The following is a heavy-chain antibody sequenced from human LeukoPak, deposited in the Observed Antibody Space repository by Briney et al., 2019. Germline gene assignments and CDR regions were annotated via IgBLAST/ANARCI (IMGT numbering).Heavy chain of an antibody. CDR3: ARYEAVAGVFDY. CDR1: GGSISSGSYY. J-gene: IGHJ4*02. D-gene: IGHD6-19*01. CDR2: IYTSGST. Sequence: PSQTLSLTCTVSGGSISSGSYYWSWIRQPAGKGLEWIGRIYTSGSTNYNPSLKSRVTISVDTSKNQFSLKLSSVTAADTAVYYCARYEAVAGVFDYWGQGTLVIVSS. V-gene: IGHV4-61*02.